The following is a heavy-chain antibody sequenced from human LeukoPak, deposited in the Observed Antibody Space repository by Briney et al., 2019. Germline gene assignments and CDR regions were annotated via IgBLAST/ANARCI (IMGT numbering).Heavy chain of an antibody. Sequence: XPXXXXEGVGXIRSKAYPATTAYAASVTGSFTVSRDDSIIIAYLQMNSLETEDTAVYYCTRGPTHLWLYYRIDVWGQGTTVIVSS. J-gene: IGHJ6*02. CDR3: TRGPTHLWLYYRIDV. D-gene: IGHD5-18*01. V-gene: IGHV3-49*02. CDR2: IRSKAYPATT.